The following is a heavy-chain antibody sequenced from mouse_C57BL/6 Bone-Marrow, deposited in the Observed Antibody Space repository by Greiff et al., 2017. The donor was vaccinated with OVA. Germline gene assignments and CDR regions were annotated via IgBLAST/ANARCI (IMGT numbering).Heavy chain of an antibody. Sequence: VQLKESGGDLVKPGGSLKLSCAASGFTFSSYGMSWVRQTPDKRLEWVATISSGGSYTYYPDSVKGRFTISRDNAKNTLYLQMSSLKSEDASTYYCTIATWDLCDYWGQGTTLTVSS. CDR3: TIATWDLCDY. CDR1: GFTFSSYG. V-gene: IGHV5-6*01. J-gene: IGHJ2*01. D-gene: IGHD4-1*01. CDR2: ISSGGSYT.